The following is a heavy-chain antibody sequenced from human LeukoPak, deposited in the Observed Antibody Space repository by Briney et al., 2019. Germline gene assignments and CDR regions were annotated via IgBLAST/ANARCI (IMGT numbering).Heavy chain of an antibody. CDR1: GYNFTIYW. D-gene: IGHD3-9*01. V-gene: IGHV5-51*01. Sequence: GESLKISCKGSGYNFTIYWIGWVRQMPGKGLEWMGIIYPGDSDTRYSPSFQGQVTISADKSISTAYLQWSSLKASDTAMYYCARARFWLSHYYFDYWGQGTLVTVSS. CDR2: IYPGDSDT. CDR3: ARARFWLSHYYFDY. J-gene: IGHJ4*02.